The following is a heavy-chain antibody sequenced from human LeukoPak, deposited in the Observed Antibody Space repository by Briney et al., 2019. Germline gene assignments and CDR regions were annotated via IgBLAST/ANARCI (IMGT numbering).Heavy chain of an antibody. CDR1: GGTFSSHA. J-gene: IGHJ4*02. D-gene: IGHD5-12*01. CDR3: ARGDSGYDYGFDN. V-gene: IGHV1-69*05. Sequence: SVKVSCKASGGTFSSHAISWVRQAPGQGLEWVGGIIPIFGATNYAQKFQGRVTITTDESTSTGYMELRSLRSDDTAVYYCARGDSGYDYGFDNWGQGTLVTVSS. CDR2: IIPIFGAT.